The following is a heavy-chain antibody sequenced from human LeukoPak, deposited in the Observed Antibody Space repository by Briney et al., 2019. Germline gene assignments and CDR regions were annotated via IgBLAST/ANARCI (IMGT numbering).Heavy chain of an antibody. CDR2: INPSGGST. D-gene: IGHD3-3*01. CDR3: ARDSPESVGPHNYDFWSGQNWFDP. J-gene: IGHJ5*02. V-gene: IGHV1-46*01. CDR1: GYTFTIYY. Sequence: ASVKVSCKASGYTFTIYYIHWVRQAPGQGLEWMGIINPSGGSTSYAQKFQGRVTMTRDTSTSTVYMELSSLRSEDTAVYYCARDSPESVGPHNYDFWSGQNWFDPWGQGTLVTVSS.